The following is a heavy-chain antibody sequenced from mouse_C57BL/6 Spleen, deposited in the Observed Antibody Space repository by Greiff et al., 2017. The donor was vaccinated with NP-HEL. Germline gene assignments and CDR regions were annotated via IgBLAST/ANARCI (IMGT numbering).Heavy chain of an antibody. CDR1: GYTFTDYY. V-gene: IGHV1-76*01. CDR2: IYPGSGNT. J-gene: IGHJ4*01. Sequence: QVQLQQSGAELVRPGASVKLSCKASGYTFTDYYINWVKQRPGQGLEWIARIYPGSGNTYYNEKFKGKATLIAEKSSSTAYMQLSSLTSEDSAVYFCARSGAMDYWGQGTSVTVSS. CDR3: ARSGAMDY.